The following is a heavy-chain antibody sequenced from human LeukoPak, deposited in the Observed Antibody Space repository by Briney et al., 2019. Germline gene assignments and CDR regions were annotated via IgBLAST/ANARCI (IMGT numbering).Heavy chain of an antibody. V-gene: IGHV1-2*02. Sequence: ASVKVSCKASGYTFTGYYMHRVRQAPGQGLEWMGWINPNSGGTNYAQKFQGRVTMTRDTSISTAYMELSRLRSDDTAVYYCARAWFSGYYYFDYWGQGTLVTVSS. CDR3: ARAWFSGYYYFDY. D-gene: IGHD3-22*01. CDR1: GYTFTGYY. CDR2: INPNSGGT. J-gene: IGHJ4*02.